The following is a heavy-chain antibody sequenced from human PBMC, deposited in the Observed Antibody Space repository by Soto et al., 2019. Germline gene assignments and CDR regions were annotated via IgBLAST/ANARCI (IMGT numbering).Heavy chain of an antibody. V-gene: IGHV4-59*01. CDR2: IYYSGST. J-gene: IGHJ4*02. D-gene: IGHD4-17*01. CDR3: ARSGLREEYYFDS. Sequence: ASETLSLTCTVSGGSISRYYWNWIRQSPGKGLEWIGYIYYSGSTKYNPSLKSRVTISIDTSKTHFSLDLNSVTAADTAVYYCARSGLREEYYFDSWGQGTLVIVSS. CDR1: GGSISRYY.